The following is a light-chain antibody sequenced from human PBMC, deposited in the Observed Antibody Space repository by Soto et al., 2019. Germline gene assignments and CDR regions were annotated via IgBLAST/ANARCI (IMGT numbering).Light chain of an antibody. Sequence: DIQMTQSPSSLSASVGDRVPITCRASQSISSYLNWYQQKPGKAPKLLIYAASSLQSGVPSRFSGSGSGTDFTLTISSLQPEDFATYYCQQSYSTPQTFGQGTKVDI. CDR2: AAS. J-gene: IGKJ1*01. V-gene: IGKV1-39*01. CDR3: QQSYSTPQT. CDR1: QSISSY.